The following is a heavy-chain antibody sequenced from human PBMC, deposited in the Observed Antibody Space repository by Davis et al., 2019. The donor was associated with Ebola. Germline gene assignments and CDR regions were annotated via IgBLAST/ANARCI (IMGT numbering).Heavy chain of an antibody. J-gene: IGHJ3*02. CDR1: GYTFTGYY. D-gene: IGHD3-22*01. CDR2: INPNSGGT. CDR3: ARIQVLDSSGLVGAFDI. V-gene: IGHV1-2*02. Sequence: ASVTVSCKASGYTFTGYYMHWVRQAPGQGLEWMGWINPNSGGTNYAQKFQGRVTMTRDTSISTAYMELSRLRSDDTAVYYCARIQVLDSSGLVGAFDIWGQGTMVTVSS.